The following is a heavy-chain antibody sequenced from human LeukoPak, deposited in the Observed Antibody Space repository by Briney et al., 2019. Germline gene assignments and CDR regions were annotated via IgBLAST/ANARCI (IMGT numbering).Heavy chain of an antibody. D-gene: IGHD1-26*01. CDR2: ISAYNGNT. Sequence: ASVKVSCKASGYTFTSYGISWVRQAPGQGLEWMGWISAYNGNTNYAQKLQGRVTMTTDTSTSTAYMELSSLRSEDTAVYYCATDRGIVGATSGMDVWGQGTTVTVSS. J-gene: IGHJ6*02. V-gene: IGHV1-18*01. CDR1: GYTFTSYG. CDR3: ATDRGIVGATSGMDV.